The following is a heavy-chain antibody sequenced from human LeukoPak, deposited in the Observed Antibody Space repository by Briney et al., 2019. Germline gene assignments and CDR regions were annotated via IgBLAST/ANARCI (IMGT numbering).Heavy chain of an antibody. CDR2: IYTTGMT. D-gene: IGHD3-16*02. J-gene: IGHJ4*02. CDR3: ARAGYTISSYRFDY. V-gene: IGHV4-4*07. Sequence: SETLSLTCSVSGGSINSYWWSRIQQPAGKGLEFIGRIYTTGMTNYNPSLKSRVSMSVDTSKNQFSLELRSVTAADTAVYFCARAGYTISSYRFDYWGQGALVTVSS. CDR1: GGSINSYW.